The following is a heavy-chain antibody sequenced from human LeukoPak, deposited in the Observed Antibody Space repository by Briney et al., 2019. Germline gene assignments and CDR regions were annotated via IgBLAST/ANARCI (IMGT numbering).Heavy chain of an antibody. Sequence: AGGSLRLSCAASGFTSSGYSMNWVSQAPGKGLEWVSYISSSGSTIYYADSVKGRFTISRDNAKNSLYLQMNSLRDEDTAVYYCARDGWYYFDYWGQGTLVTVSS. V-gene: IGHV3-48*02. CDR3: ARDGWYYFDY. CDR2: ISSSGSTI. J-gene: IGHJ4*02. D-gene: IGHD6-19*01. CDR1: GFTSSGYS.